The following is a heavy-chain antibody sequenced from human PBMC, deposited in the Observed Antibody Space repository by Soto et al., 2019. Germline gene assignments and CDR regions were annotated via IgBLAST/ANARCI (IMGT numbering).Heavy chain of an antibody. CDR2: IYYSGST. D-gene: IGHD3-3*01. CDR1: GGSISSGDYY. V-gene: IGHV4-30-4*01. J-gene: IGHJ4*02. Sequence: KPSETLSLTCTVSGGSISSGDYYWSWIRQPPGKGLEWIGYIYYSGSTYYNPSLKSRVTISVDTSKNQFSLKLSSVTAADTAVYYCARAAWHDFWSGYYPKAPFFDYWGQGTLVTAPQ. CDR3: ARAAWHDFWSGYYPKAPFFDY.